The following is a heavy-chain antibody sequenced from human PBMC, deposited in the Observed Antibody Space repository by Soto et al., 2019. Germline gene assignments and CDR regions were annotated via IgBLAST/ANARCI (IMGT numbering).Heavy chain of an antibody. D-gene: IGHD4-17*01. CDR3: AKDRGVAVTTRFFDY. CDR2: ISYDGRNK. CDR1: GFTFSSYG. J-gene: IGHJ4*02. Sequence: QVQLVESGGGVVQPGRSLRLSCAASGFTFSSYGMHWVRQAPGKGLEWVAVISYDGRNKNYADSVKGRFTISRDNSKHTLYLQMNSLRAEDTAVYYCAKDRGVAVTTRFFDYWGQGTLVTVSS. V-gene: IGHV3-30*18.